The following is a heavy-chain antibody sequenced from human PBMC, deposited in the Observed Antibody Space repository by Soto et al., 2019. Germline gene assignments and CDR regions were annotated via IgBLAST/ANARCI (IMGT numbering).Heavy chain of an antibody. V-gene: IGHV4-31*03. Sequence: SETLSLTCTVSGGSISSGGYYWSWIRQHPGKGLEWIGYIYYSGSTYYNPSLKSRVTISVDTSKNQFSLKLSSVTAADTAVYYFARDRYSSGWIFDYWGQGTLVTVSS. D-gene: IGHD6-19*01. CDR2: IYYSGST. J-gene: IGHJ4*02. CDR3: ARDRYSSGWIFDY. CDR1: GGSISSGGYY.